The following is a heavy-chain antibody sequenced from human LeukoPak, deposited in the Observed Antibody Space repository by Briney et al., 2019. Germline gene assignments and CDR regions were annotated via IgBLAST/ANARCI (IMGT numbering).Heavy chain of an antibody. CDR1: GFTFSGSA. CDR2: IRSKANSYAT. J-gene: IGHJ3*02. Sequence: GESLRLSCAASGFTFSGSAMHWVRQASGKGLEWVGRIRSKANSYATAYAASVKGRFTISRDDSKNTAYLQMNSLKTEDTAVYYCARDSYSTIWYGAFDIWGQGTTVTVSS. V-gene: IGHV3-73*01. CDR3: ARDSYSTIWYGAFDI. D-gene: IGHD6-13*01.